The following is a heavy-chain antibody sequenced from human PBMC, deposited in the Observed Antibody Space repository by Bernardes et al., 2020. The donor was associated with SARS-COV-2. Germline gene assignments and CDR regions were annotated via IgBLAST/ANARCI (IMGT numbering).Heavy chain of an antibody. J-gene: IGHJ2*01. Sequence: GGSLRLSCAASGLTFSSYWMHWVRQAPGKGLVWVSRISTDGSSTTYADSVKGRFTISRDNAKNTLYLQMNSLRAEDTALYYCAKDSGSSWYFWYFDLWGRGTLVTVSS. D-gene: IGHD6-13*01. CDR2: ISTDGSST. CDR1: GLTFSSYW. CDR3: AKDSGSSWYFWYFDL. V-gene: IGHV3-74*01.